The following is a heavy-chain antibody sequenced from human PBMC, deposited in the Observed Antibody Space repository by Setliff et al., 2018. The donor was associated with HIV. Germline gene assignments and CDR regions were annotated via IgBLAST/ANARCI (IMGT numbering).Heavy chain of an antibody. J-gene: IGHJ4*02. Sequence: SETLSLTCTVSGASSIYFWGWIRQPPGEGLEWIGSVYYSGSTHYNPSLKGRVTISMDTSKNQFSLKLNSVTAADTAVYYCAKDRSGSYRTFDYWGPGILVTVSS. V-gene: IGHV4-39*07. CDR3: AKDRSGSYRTFDY. CDR2: VYYSGST. D-gene: IGHD1-26*01. CDR1: GASSIYF.